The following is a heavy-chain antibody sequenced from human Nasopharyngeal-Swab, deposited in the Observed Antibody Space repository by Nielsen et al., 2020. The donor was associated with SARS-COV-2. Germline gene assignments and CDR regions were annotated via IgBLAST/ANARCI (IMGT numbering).Heavy chain of an antibody. J-gene: IGHJ5*02. CDR1: GGSISSGGYY. CDR3: ARLNGIAAAGTGWFDP. Sequence: LRLSCTVSGGSISSGGYYWSWIRQHPGKGLEWIGYIYYSGSTYYNPSLKSRATISVDTSKNQFSLKLSSVTAADTAVYYCARLNGIAAAGTGWFDPWGQGTLVTVSS. CDR2: IYYSGST. D-gene: IGHD6-13*01. V-gene: IGHV4-31*03.